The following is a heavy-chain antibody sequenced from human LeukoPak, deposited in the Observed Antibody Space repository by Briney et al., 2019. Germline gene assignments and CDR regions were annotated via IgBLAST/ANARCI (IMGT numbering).Heavy chain of an antibody. Sequence: PSETLSLTCTVSGGSISSYYWSWIRQPAGKGLEWIGRIYTSGSTNYNPSLKSRVTMSVDTSKNQFSLKLSSVTAADTAVYYCARGRYCSSTSCPWGYWGQGTLVTVSS. CDR2: IYTSGST. D-gene: IGHD2-2*01. CDR1: GGSISSYY. J-gene: IGHJ4*02. V-gene: IGHV4-4*07. CDR3: ARGRYCSSTSCPWGY.